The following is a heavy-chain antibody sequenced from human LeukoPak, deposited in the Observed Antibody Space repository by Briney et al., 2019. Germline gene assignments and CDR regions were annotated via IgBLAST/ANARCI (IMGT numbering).Heavy chain of an antibody. CDR3: AKDRLLNCRGDCYIFDY. J-gene: IGHJ4*02. CDR2: FSGSVDTT. V-gene: IGHV3-23*01. D-gene: IGHD2-21*02. CDR1: GFTFSTYA. Sequence: PGGSLRLSCAASGFTFSTYAMNWVRQAPGKGLEWVSTFSGSVDTTYYADSVKGRFSISRDNSKNTLYLQVNGLRTEDTAVYYCAKDRLLNCRGDCYIFDYWGQGTVVTVSS.